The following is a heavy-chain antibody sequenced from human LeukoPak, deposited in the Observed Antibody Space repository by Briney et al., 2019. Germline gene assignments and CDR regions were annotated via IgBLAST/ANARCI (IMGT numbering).Heavy chain of an antibody. CDR2: ITISSTYI. V-gene: IGHV3-21*01. CDR3: AREEAYCAGNCSPA. J-gene: IGHJ5*02. Sequence: GGSLRLSCAASGFTFSRYNMIWVRQAPGKGLEWVSSITISSTYIYYADSVRGRFTISRDNAKNSLYLQMNNLRAEDTAVYYCAREEAYCAGNCSPAWGQGTLVTVSP. CDR1: GFTFSRYN. D-gene: IGHD2-21*02.